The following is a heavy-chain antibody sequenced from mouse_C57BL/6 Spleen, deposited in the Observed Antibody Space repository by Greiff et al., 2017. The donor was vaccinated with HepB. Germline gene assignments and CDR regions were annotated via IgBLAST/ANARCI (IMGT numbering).Heavy chain of an antibody. D-gene: IGHD2-4*01. J-gene: IGHJ1*03. Sequence: QVQLKESGPGLVQPSQSLSITCTVSGFSLTSYGVHWVRQSPGKGLEWLGVIWRGGSTDYNAAFMSRLSITKDNSKSKVFLKMNSLQADDTAIYYGATGYDYDRYIDVWGTGTTVTVSS. V-gene: IGHV2-5*01. CDR3: ATGYDYDRYIDV. CDR2: IWRGGST. CDR1: GFSLTSYG.